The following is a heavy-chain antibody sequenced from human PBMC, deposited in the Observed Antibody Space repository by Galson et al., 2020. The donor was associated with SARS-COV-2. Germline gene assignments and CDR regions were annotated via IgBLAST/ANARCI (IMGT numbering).Heavy chain of an antibody. J-gene: IGHJ6*02. CDR1: GYSISTTNY. CDR2: IYPNGRT. D-gene: IGHD3-3*01. V-gene: IGHV4-38-2*01. Sequence: SETLSLPCAVSGYSISTTNYWGWVRQPPGKGLEWIGSIYPNGRTYYNPSLKSRVTISVDTSKNQFSLRLRSVTATDTAVYYCARGEFLEFYYYGMDVWGQGTTVTVSS. CDR3: ARGEFLEFYYYGMDV.